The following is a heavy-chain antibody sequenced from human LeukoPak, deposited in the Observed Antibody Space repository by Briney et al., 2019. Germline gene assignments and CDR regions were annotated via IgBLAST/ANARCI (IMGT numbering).Heavy chain of an antibody. CDR2: ISYDGSNK. D-gene: IGHD3-22*01. CDR1: GFTFSSYG. CDR3: AKEGYYYDSSGYNYYYGMDV. J-gene: IGHJ6*02. Sequence: GSLSLSCAASGFTFSSYGMHWVRQAPGKGLEWVAVISYDGSNKYYADSVKGRFTISRDNSKNTLYLQMNSLRAEDTAVYYCAKEGYYYDSSGYNYYYGMDVWGQGTTVTVSS. V-gene: IGHV3-30*18.